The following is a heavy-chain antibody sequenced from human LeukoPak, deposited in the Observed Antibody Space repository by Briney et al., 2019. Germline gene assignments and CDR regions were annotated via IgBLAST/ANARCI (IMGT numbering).Heavy chain of an antibody. CDR3: AKDKETIFGVVIIMGSWYDY. D-gene: IGHD3-3*01. CDR1: GFSFSGYG. J-gene: IGHJ4*02. Sequence: GGSLRLSCAASGFSFSGYGMHWVRQAPGKGLEWVAFIRYDGSNEYYADSVKGRFTISRDKSKNTLSLQMNGLRVEDTAVYYCAKDKETIFGVVIIMGSWYDYWGQGTLVTVSS. CDR2: IRYDGSNE. V-gene: IGHV3-30*02.